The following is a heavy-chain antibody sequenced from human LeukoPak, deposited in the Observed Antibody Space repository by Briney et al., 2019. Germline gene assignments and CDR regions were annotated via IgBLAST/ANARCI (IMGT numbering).Heavy chain of an antibody. CDR1: GFTFSNHW. V-gene: IGHV3-7*01. J-gene: IGHJ4*02. CDR3: ARDSTGYGYEEWY. Sequence: GGSLRLSCAASGFTFSNHWMSWVGQAPGKGLEWVANIKQDGREKYYVDSVKGRFTISRDNAKNSLYLQMNSLRAEDTAVYYCARDSTGYGYEEWYWGQGTLVTVSS. CDR2: IKQDGREK. D-gene: IGHD5-18*01.